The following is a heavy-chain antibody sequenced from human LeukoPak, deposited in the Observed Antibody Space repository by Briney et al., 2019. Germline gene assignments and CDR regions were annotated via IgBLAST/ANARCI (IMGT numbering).Heavy chain of an antibody. Sequence: GGSLRLSCAASGFSFSNYEMNWVRQAPGKGLEWISYISYTGSTTYQPDSVKGRFTISRDNAKNSLYLQMNSLRAEDTAVYYCARHLSGITGYTYGRGIDYWGQGTPVTVSS. CDR2: ISYTGSTT. V-gene: IGHV3-48*03. D-gene: IGHD5-18*01. CDR3: ARHLSGITGYTYGRGIDY. J-gene: IGHJ4*02. CDR1: GFSFSNYE.